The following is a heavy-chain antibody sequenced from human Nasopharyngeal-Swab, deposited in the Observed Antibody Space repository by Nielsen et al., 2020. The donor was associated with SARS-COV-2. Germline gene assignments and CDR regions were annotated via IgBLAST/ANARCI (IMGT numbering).Heavy chain of an antibody. CDR3: ARDLTLIAVAGTGY. CDR1: GFTFNNYW. V-gene: IGHV3-21*01. J-gene: IGHJ4*02. CDR2: ISSSSSYI. D-gene: IGHD6-19*01. Sequence: AGSLRLSCAASGFTFNNYWMHWVRHATGKGLEWVSFISSSSSYIYYAGSVKGRFTISRDNAKNSLYLQMNSRRAEDTAVYYCARDLTLIAVAGTGYWGQGTLVTVSS.